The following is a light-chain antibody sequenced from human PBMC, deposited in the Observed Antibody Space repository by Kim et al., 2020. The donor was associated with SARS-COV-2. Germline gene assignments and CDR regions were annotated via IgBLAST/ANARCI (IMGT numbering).Light chain of an antibody. CDR2: RNN. J-gene: IGLJ2*01. Sequence: QAGLTQPPSVSKGLRQTATLTCTGNSNNVGDQGAAWLQQHQGHPPKLLSYRNNNRPSGISDRLSASRSGNTASLTITGLQPEDEADYYCSAWDSTLSVMVFGGGTQLT. CDR3: SAWDSTLSVMV. CDR1: SNNVGDQG. V-gene: IGLV10-54*01.